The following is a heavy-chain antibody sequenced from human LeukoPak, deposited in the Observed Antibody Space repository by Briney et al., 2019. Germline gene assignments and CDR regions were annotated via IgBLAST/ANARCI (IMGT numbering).Heavy chain of an antibody. CDR1: GFTFSSYA. D-gene: IGHD2-2*01. CDR3: AKAYCSSTSCYHGSSNWFDP. V-gene: IGHV3-23*01. CDR2: ISGSGGST. Sequence: PGGSLRLSCAASGFTFSSYAMSWVRQAPGKGLEWVSAISGSGGSTYYADSVKGRFTISRDNSKNTLYLQMNSLRAEDTAVYYCAKAYCSSTSCYHGSSNWFDPWGQGTLVTVSS. J-gene: IGHJ5*02.